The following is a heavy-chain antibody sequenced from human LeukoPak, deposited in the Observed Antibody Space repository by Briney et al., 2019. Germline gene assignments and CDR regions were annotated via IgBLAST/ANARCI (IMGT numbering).Heavy chain of an antibody. J-gene: IGHJ5*02. Sequence: GGSLRLSCAASGFTFSSYGMHWVRQAPGKGLEWVAFIRYDGSNKYYADSVKGRFTISRDNSKNTLYLQMNSLRAEDTAVYYCARVGVGQDYGFDPWGQGTLVTVSS. CDR2: IRYDGSNK. D-gene: IGHD4/OR15-4a*01. V-gene: IGHV3-30*02. CDR1: GFTFSSYG. CDR3: ARVGVGQDYGFDP.